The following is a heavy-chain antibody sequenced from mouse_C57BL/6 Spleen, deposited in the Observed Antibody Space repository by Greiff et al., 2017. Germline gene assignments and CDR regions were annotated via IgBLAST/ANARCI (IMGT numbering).Heavy chain of an antibody. V-gene: IGHV2-5*01. J-gene: IGHJ4*01. Sequence: VQVVESGPGLVQPSQSLSITCTVSGFSLTSYGVHWVRQSPGKGLEWLGVIWRGGSTDYNAAFMSSMSNTKDNSKSQVFFKINSLQADDAAIYYGAKKGDRGGMDDWGQGTSVTVSS. CDR1: GFSLTSYG. CDR2: IWRGGST. D-gene: IGHD2-14*01. CDR3: AKKGDRGGMDD.